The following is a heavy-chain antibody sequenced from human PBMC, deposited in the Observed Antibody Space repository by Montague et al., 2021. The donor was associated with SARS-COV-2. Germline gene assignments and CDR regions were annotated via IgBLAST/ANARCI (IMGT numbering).Heavy chain of an antibody. CDR2: IYTSGST. Sequence: TLSLTCTVSGGSISSGSYYWSWIRQPAGKELEWIGRIYTSGSTNYNPSLKSRVTISVDTSKNQFSLKLSSVTAADTAVYYCARMGWLRGWFDPWGQGTLVTVSS. V-gene: IGHV4-61*02. CDR1: GGSISSGSYY. J-gene: IGHJ5*02. D-gene: IGHD5-12*01. CDR3: ARMGWLRGWFDP.